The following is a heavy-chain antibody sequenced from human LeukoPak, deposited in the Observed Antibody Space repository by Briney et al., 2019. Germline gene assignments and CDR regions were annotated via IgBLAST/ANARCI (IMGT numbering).Heavy chain of an antibody. J-gene: IGHJ3*02. CDR3: ATKWGVGATTSGAFDI. Sequence: ASVTVSYKVSGYTLHELSMHWVRQAPGKGLEWMGGFDPEDGETIYAQKFQGRVTMTEDTSTDTAYMELSSLRSEDTAVYYCATKWGVGATTSGAFDIWGQGTMVTVSS. D-gene: IGHD1-26*01. CDR1: GYTLHELS. V-gene: IGHV1-24*01. CDR2: FDPEDGET.